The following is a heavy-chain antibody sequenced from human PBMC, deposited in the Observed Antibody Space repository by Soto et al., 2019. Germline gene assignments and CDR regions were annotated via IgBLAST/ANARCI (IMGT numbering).Heavy chain of an antibody. CDR3: ARLSFRERSSSSAYFDY. CDR2: IYYSGST. V-gene: IGHV4-39*01. Sequence: PSETLSLTCTVSGGSISSSSYYWGWIRQPPGKGLEWIGSIYYSGSTYYNPSLKSRVTISVDTSKNQFSLKLSSVTAADTAVYFCARLSFRERSSSSAYFDYWGQGTLVTVSS. CDR1: GGSISSSSYY. D-gene: IGHD6-6*01. J-gene: IGHJ4*02.